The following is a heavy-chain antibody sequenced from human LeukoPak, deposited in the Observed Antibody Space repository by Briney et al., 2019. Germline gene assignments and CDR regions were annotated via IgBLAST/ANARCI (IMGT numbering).Heavy chain of an antibody. CDR2: IYNSGVKI. CDR3: AKDVAPDSGWDLDY. J-gene: IGHJ4*02. CDR1: GFTFSTYS. Sequence: QPGGSLRLSCAASGFTFSTYSMTRVRQGPGKGLEWVSSIYNSGVKIFYADSVKGRFTISRDNSKNTLYLQMNSLRVEDTAVYYCAKDVAPDSGWDLDYWGQGTLVTVSS. D-gene: IGHD6-19*01. V-gene: IGHV3-23*01.